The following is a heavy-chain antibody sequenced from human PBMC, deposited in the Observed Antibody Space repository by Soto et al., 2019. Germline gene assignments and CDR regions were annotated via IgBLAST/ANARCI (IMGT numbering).Heavy chain of an antibody. D-gene: IGHD3-22*01. CDR2: ISYDGSNK. V-gene: IGHV3-30*03. CDR3: ARDYYKYYDSSGYYRSPAY. Sequence: PGGSLRLSCAASGFTFSSYGMHWVRQAPGKGLEWVAVISYDGSNKYYADSVKGRFTISRDNSKNTLYLQMNGLRAEDTAVYYCARDYYKYYDSSGYYRSPAYWGQGTLVTVSS. CDR1: GFTFSSYG. J-gene: IGHJ4*02.